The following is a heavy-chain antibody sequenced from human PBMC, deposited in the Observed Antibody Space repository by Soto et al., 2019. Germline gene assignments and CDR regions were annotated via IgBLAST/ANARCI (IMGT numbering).Heavy chain of an antibody. Sequence: SVKVSCKASGGTFSSYASRRVRKAPGQGLEWMGGILSNFHRANSVQKCHGRVTITADESTSTAYMELSSLRSDDTAVYYYDRGPYSRVRGVIIRTNYYYSSGIDVCG. CDR1: GGTFSSYA. CDR3: DRGPYSRVRGVIIRTNYYYSSGIDV. D-gene: IGHD3-10*01. V-gene: IGHV1-69*13. J-gene: IGHJ6*02. CDR2: ILSNFHRA.